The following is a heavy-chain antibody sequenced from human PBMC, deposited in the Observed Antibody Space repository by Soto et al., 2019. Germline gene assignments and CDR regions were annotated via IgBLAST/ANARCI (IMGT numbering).Heavy chain of an antibody. CDR2: ISSRGSTL. V-gene: IGHV3-48*03. CDR1: GFTVCSCE. Sequence: GGSLRLSCAPCGFTVCSCEVNWVRQASGKGLEWVSYISSRGSTLYYADSVKGRFTISRDNAKNSLYLQMNSLRAEDTAVYYCARGGPIVVVPAAIGYWGQGTLVTVSS. D-gene: IGHD2-2*02. J-gene: IGHJ4*02. CDR3: ARGGPIVVVPAAIGY.